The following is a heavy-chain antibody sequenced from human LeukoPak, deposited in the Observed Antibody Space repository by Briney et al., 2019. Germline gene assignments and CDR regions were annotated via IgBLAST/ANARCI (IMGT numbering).Heavy chain of an antibody. CDR2: ITSTGSTM. J-gene: IGHJ3*02. Sequence: GGSLRLSCAASGFTFSSYEMNWVRQAPGKGLEWVSYITSTGSTMYYADPVKGRFTISRDNAKNSLYLQMNSLRAEDTAVYYCARDLGDYVGYDASDIWGQGTRVTV. CDR3: ARDLGDYVGYDASDI. D-gene: IGHD4-17*01. V-gene: IGHV3-48*03. CDR1: GFTFSSYE.